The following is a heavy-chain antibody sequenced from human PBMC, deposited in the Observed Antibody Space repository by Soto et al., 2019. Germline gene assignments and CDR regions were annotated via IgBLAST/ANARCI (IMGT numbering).Heavy chain of an antibody. CDR1: GFTFSRYW. V-gene: IGHV3-74*01. J-gene: IGHJ4*02. Sequence: EVQLVESGGGLVQPGGSLRLSCAASGFTFSRYWMHWVRQAPGKGLVCVSRVKSDGSSTWYADSVKGRFTISRDNAKNTLYLQMDSLRAEDTAVYYCARVYGGYDYAHFDYWGQGTLVTVSS. CDR3: ARVYGGYDYAHFDY. D-gene: IGHD5-12*01. CDR2: VKSDGSST.